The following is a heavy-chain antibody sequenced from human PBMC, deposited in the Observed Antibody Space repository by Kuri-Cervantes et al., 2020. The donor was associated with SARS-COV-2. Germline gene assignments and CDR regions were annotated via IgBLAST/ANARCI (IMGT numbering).Heavy chain of an antibody. Sequence: SETLSLTCAVSGGSISSSNWWSWVRQPPGKGLEWIGEIYHSGSTNYNPSLKSRVTISVDKSKNQFSLKLSSVTAADTAVYYCAGGTLWFRELLDHWGQGTLVTVSS. J-gene: IGHJ4*02. CDR1: GGSISSSNW. D-gene: IGHD3-10*01. V-gene: IGHV4-4*02. CDR2: IYHSGST. CDR3: AGGTLWFRELLDH.